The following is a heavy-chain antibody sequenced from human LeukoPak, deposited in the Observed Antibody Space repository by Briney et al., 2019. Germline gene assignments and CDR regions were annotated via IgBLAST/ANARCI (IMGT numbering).Heavy chain of an antibody. J-gene: IGHJ4*02. Sequence: EGSLRLSCAASGFTFSSYGMNWVRQAPGKGLEWVSYIGTSSSTIYYADSVKGRFTIYRDNARTSLYLQMNSLRDEDTAVYYCARHDFGGNSGDYWGQGTLVTVSS. D-gene: IGHD4-23*01. CDR3: ARHDFGGNSGDY. V-gene: IGHV3-48*02. CDR1: GFTFSSYG. CDR2: IGTSSSTI.